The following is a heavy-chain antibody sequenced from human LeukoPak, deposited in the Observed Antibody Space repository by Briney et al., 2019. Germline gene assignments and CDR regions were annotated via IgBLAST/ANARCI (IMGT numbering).Heavy chain of an antibody. CDR3: ARGGGMGHYYYYMDV. J-gene: IGHJ6*03. V-gene: IGHV4-59*01. Sequence: SETLSLTCTVSGGSISSYYWSWIRQPPGKGLEWIGYIYYSGSTNYNPSLKSRVTISVDTSKNQFSLKLSSVTAADTAVYYCARGGGMGHYYYYMDVWGKGTTVTVSS. CDR2: IYYSGST. CDR1: GGSISSYY. D-gene: IGHD5-24*01.